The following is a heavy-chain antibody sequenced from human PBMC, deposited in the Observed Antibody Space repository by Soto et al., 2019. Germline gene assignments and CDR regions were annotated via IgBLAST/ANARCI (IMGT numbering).Heavy chain of an antibody. D-gene: IGHD1-1*01. J-gene: IGHJ5*02. CDR2: INHSGST. Sequence: PSETLSLTCAVYGGSFSGYYWSWIRQPPGKGLEWIGEINHSGSTNYNPSLKSRVTISVDTSKNQFSLKLSSVTAADTAVYYCARGPTSSWFDPWGQGTLFTVPS. CDR1: GGSFSGYY. V-gene: IGHV4-34*01. CDR3: ARGPTSSWFDP.